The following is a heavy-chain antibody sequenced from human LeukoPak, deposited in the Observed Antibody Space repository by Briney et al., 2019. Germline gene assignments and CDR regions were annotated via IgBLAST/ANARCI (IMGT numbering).Heavy chain of an antibody. CDR1: GFTFSTNA. V-gene: IGHV3-23*01. D-gene: IGHD1-26*01. CDR3: AKDVGKWESLHFFDY. Sequence: GSLRLSCLTSGFTFSTNAMSWVRQAPGKGLEWISGISGSGASTHYADSVTGRFTISRDNSRNTLYLQMNSLRGDDTAVYYCAKDVGKWESLHFFDYWGQGTLVTVSS. CDR2: ISGSGAST. J-gene: IGHJ4*02.